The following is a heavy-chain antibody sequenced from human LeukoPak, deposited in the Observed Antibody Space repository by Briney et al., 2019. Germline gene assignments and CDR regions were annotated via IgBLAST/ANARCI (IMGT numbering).Heavy chain of an antibody. CDR1: GGSISRYY. V-gene: IGHV4-59*01. CDR2: IYYSGST. CDR3: ARSLSYSSSWYSDY. D-gene: IGHD6-13*01. Sequence: PSETLSLTCTFSGGSISRYYWSWIRQPPGKGLEWIGYIYYSGSTNYNPSLKSRVTISVDTSKNQFSLKLSSVTAADTAVYYCARSLSYSSSWYSDYWGQGTLVTVSS. J-gene: IGHJ4*02.